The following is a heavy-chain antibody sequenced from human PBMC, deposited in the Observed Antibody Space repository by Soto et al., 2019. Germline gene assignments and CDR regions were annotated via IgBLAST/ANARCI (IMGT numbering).Heavy chain of an antibody. D-gene: IGHD2-2*01. J-gene: IGHJ4*02. CDR1: GFTFNRHW. CDR3: AILLGNCPSSFCRSLDY. Sequence: ESGGDLVQPGGSLRLFCAASGFTFNRHWMTWVRQAPGKGLEWVANIKEDGIDKYYVDSVRGRFTISRNNAKNTLYLQVDSLRAEGTAAYDCAILLGNCPSSFCRSLDYWGQGTLVTVSS. V-gene: IGHV3-7*05. CDR2: IKEDGIDK.